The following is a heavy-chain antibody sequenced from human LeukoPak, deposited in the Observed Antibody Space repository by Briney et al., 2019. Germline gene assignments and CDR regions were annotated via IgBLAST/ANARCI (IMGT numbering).Heavy chain of an antibody. J-gene: IGHJ4*02. D-gene: IGHD2-2*01. V-gene: IGHV1-18*01. Sequence: GASVKVSCKASRYTLNHGVSWVRQAPGQGLERMGWSSGNNRYANYAQKFQGRVTMTTDTSTATAYMELGSLRSDDTAVYYCAGCGSASCSPFDYWGQGTLVTVSS. CDR1: RYTLNHG. CDR2: SSGNNRYA. CDR3: AGCGSASCSPFDY.